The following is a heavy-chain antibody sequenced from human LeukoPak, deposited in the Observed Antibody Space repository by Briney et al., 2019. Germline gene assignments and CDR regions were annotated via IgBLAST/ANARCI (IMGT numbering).Heavy chain of an antibody. D-gene: IGHD1-7*01. V-gene: IGHV4-31*03. J-gene: IGHJ4*02. CDR3: VRAVTGTSLYDY. Sequence: SQTLSLTCTVSGGSVSSADSHWGWIRQYPGKGLEWIGYISHTGSTSYNPSLKSRVMISRDSSKNQFSLMLTSVTAADTAVYYCVRAVTGTSLYDYWGQGTLVTVSS. CDR1: GGSVSSADSH. CDR2: ISHTGST.